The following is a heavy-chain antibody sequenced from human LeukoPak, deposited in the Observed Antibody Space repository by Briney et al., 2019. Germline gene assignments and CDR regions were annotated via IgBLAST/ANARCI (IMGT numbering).Heavy chain of an antibody. CDR3: ARETYDSSGESPGAFDI. Sequence: PSETLSLTCTVSGGSISSYYWSWIRQPPGKGLEWIGYIYYSGSTYYNPSLKSRVTISVDRSKNQFSLKLSSVTAADTAVYYCARETYDSSGESPGAFDIWGQGTMVTVSS. J-gene: IGHJ3*02. V-gene: IGHV4-59*12. CDR1: GGSISSYY. CDR2: IYYSGST. D-gene: IGHD3-22*01.